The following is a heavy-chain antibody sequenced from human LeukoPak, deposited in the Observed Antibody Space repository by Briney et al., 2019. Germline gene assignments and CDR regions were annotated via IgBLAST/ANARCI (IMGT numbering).Heavy chain of an antibody. Sequence: PSETLSLTCAVYGGSFSGYYWSWIRQPPGKGLEWIGEINHSGSTNYNPSLKSRVTISVDTSKNQFSLKLSSVTAADTAVYYCAREHYYDSTAYLDWGQGTLVSVSS. D-gene: IGHD3-22*01. CDR2: INHSGST. V-gene: IGHV4-34*01. J-gene: IGHJ4*02. CDR3: AREHYYDSTAYLD. CDR1: GGSFSGYY.